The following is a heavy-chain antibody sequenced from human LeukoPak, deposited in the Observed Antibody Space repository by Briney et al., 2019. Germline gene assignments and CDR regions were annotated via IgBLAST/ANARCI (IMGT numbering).Heavy chain of an antibody. CDR2: MNPNSGNT. V-gene: IGHV1-8*01. CDR3: ARGLYYDFWSSNWFDP. J-gene: IGHJ5*02. Sequence: ASVKVSCKASGYTFTSYDINWVRQATGQGVEWMGWMNPNSGNTGYAQKFQGRVTMTRNTSISTAYMELSSLRSEDTAVYYCARGLYYDFWSSNWFDPWGQGTLVTVSS. D-gene: IGHD3-3*01. CDR1: GYTFTSYD.